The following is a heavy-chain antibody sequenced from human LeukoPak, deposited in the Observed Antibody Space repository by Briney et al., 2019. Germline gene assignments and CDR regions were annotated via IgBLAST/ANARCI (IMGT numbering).Heavy chain of an antibody. D-gene: IGHD2-2*01. Sequence: NPSETLSLTCTVSGGSISSYYWSWIRQPPGKGLEWIGYIYYSGSTNYNPSLKSRVTISVDTSKNQFSLKLSSVTAADTAVYYCARIRYGCSSTSCYAPFGRYPSRGLDYWGQGTLVTVSS. CDR2: IYYSGST. J-gene: IGHJ4*02. CDR1: GGSISSYY. CDR3: ARIRYGCSSTSCYAPFGRYPSRGLDY. V-gene: IGHV4-59*12.